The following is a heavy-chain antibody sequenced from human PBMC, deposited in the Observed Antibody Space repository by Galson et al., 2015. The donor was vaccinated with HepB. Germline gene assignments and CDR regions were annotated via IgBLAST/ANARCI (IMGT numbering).Heavy chain of an antibody. Sequence: SLRLSCAASGFIFQNYAMHWVRQIPGKGLEWVSGITWDSGRADYADSVKGRFTISRDDAKNTLHLQMNSLRVEDTAVYYCVRYGFQWVQGTLVTVSS. V-gene: IGHV3-9*01. CDR1: GFIFQNYA. CDR3: VRYGFQ. D-gene: IGHD4-17*01. CDR2: ITWDSGRA. J-gene: IGHJ4*02.